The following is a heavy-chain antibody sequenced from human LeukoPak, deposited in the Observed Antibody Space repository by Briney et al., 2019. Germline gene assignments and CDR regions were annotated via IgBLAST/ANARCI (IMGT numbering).Heavy chain of an antibody. J-gene: IGHJ5*02. V-gene: IGHV3-23*01. D-gene: IGHD2-15*01. Sequence: GGSLRLSCAASGFTFSSYAMSWVRQAPGKGLEWVSAISGSGGSTYYADSVKGRFTISRDDAKNTLYLQMNSLRAEDTAVYYCVRGGASTWSWGQGTLVTVSS. CDR1: GFTFSSYA. CDR3: VRGGASTWS. CDR2: ISGSGGST.